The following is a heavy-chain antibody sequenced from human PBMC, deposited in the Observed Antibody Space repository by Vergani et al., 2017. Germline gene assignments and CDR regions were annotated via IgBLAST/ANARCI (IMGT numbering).Heavy chain of an antibody. J-gene: IGHJ5*02. Sequence: QVQLQESGPGLVKPSETLSLTCTVSGHSISSGYYWGWIRQPPGKGLEWIASIYHSNSTYYNPSLKSRVTISVDTSKNQFSLKLSSVTAADTAVYYCASDTHSGQRADRWGQGILVTVTS. CDR1: GHSISSGYY. D-gene: IGHD6-19*01. CDR3: ASDTHSGQRADR. CDR2: IYHSNST. V-gene: IGHV4-38-2*02.